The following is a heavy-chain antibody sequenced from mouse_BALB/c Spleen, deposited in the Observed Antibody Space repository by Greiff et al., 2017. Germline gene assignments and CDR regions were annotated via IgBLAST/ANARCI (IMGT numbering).Heavy chain of an antibody. V-gene: IGHV1-54*01. CDR2: INPGSGGT. CDR3: ARSRDYLYAMDY. Sequence: QVQLKESGAELVRPGTSVKVSCKASGYAFTNYLIEWVKQRPGQGLEWIGVINPGSGGTNYNEKFKGKATLTADKSSSTAYMQLSSLTSDDSAVYFCARSRDYLYAMDYWGQGTSVTVSS. J-gene: IGHJ4*01. D-gene: IGHD2-4*01. CDR1: GYAFTNYL.